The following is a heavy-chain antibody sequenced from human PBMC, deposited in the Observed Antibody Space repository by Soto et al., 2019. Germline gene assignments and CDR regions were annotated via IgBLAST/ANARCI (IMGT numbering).Heavy chain of an antibody. CDR2: IYYSGSA. V-gene: IGHV4-39*01. J-gene: IGHJ5*02. CDR1: GGSISSVSYY. D-gene: IGHD2-2*01. Sequence: QLQLQESGPGLVKPSETLSLTCSVSGGSISSVSYYWGWIRQPPGKGLEWIGSIYYSGSAYYSPSLKSRVTMSVDTSKNQLSLELRSVTAADTAVYYCARLHCNSPNCVPLDPWVQGTLVTVSS. CDR3: ARLHCNSPNCVPLDP.